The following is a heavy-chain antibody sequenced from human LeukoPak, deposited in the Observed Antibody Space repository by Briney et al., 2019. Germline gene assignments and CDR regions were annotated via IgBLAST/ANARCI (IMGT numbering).Heavy chain of an antibody. V-gene: IGHV3-30-3*01. J-gene: IGHJ4*02. D-gene: IGHD3-9*01. CDR2: ISYDGSNK. CDR3: ASSLNDILTGPDY. CDR1: GFTFNSFA. Sequence: PGRSLRLSCAASGFTFNSFAMHWVRQAPGKGLEWVAVISYDGSNKYYADSVKGRFTISRDNSKNTLYLQMNSLRAEDTAVYYCASSLNDILTGPDYWGQGTLVTVSS.